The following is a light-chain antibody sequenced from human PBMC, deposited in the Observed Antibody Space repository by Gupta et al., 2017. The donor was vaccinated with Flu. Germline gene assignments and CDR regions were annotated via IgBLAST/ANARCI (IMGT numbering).Light chain of an antibody. V-gene: IGKV3-20*01. Sequence: EIVLTQSPGTLSLSPGERATLSCRASQSVSSSYLAWYQQKPGQAPRLLIYGASSRANGLPDRFSGSGSGTDFTLTISRREPEDFAVYYCQQEGSSPWTFGQGTKVEIK. J-gene: IGKJ1*01. CDR3: QQEGSSPWT. CDR1: QSVSSSY. CDR2: GAS.